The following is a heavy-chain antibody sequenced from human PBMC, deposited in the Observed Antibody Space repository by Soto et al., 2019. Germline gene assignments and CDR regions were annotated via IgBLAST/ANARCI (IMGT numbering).Heavy chain of an antibody. V-gene: IGHV3-66*01. D-gene: IGHD6-19*01. CDR3: ASEEQLSYYYGMDV. CDR2: IYSDDST. J-gene: IGHJ6*02. CDR1: GFNIRSKY. Sequence: DVQLVESGGGLVQPGGSLRLSCAASGFNIRSKYMTWVRQAPGQGLEWVSIIYSDDSTYYAGSVKDRFTISKDKSKNTLYLQMDSLRVEDTAVYYCASEEQLSYYYGMDVWGQGTTVTVSS.